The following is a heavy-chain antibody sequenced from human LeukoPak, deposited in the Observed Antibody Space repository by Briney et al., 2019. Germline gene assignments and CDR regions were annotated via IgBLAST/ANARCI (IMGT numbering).Heavy chain of an antibody. V-gene: IGHV3-7*01. Sequence: PGGSLRLSCAASGFTFSESWTSWVRQAPGKGLEWVANMNQDGSERDYVDSVKGRFTISRDNARESLYLQMSSLRAEDTAVYCCATYTHWVAGDVWGHGTTVTVSS. J-gene: IGHJ6*02. D-gene: IGHD3-16*01. CDR1: GFTFSESW. CDR2: MNQDGSER. CDR3: ATYTHWVAGDV.